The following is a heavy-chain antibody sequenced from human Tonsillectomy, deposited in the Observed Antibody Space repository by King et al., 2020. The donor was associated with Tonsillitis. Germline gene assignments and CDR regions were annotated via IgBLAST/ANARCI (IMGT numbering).Heavy chain of an antibody. J-gene: IGHJ2*01. CDR1: GYTFTSYD. V-gene: IGHV1-8*01. CDR2: MNPNSGNT. CDR3: ARRREFYCYFDL. Sequence: QLVQSGAEVKKPGASVKVSCKTSGYTFTSYDINWVRQATGQGLEWMGWMNPNSGNTGYAQKFQGRVTMTRNTAISTAYMELSSLRSEDTAVYYCARRREFYCYFDLWGRGTLVTVSS. D-gene: IGHD3-10*01.